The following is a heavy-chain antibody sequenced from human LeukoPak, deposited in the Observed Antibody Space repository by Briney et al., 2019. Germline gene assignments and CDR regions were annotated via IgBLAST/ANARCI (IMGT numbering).Heavy chain of an antibody. CDR2: IYSGGNT. CDR3: AKPETYYYDSSGYRPGYFQH. CDR1: GFTFNSYA. V-gene: IGHV3-66*04. D-gene: IGHD3-22*01. Sequence: GGSLRLSCAASGFTFNSYAMTWVRQAPGKGLEWVSVIYSGGNTYYADSVKGRFTISRDNSKNTLYLQMNSLRAEDTAVYYCAKPETYYYDSSGYRPGYFQHWGQGTLVTVSS. J-gene: IGHJ1*01.